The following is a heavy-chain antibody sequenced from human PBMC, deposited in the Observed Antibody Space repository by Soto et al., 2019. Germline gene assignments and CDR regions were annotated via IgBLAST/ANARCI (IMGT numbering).Heavy chain of an antibody. V-gene: IGHV3-30-3*01. D-gene: IGHD5-18*01. J-gene: IGHJ6*02. CDR2: ISYDGNIK. CDR1: GFTFTSYP. Sequence: PGGSLRLSCAASGFTFTSYPMHWVRQAPGKGLEWVAVISYDGNIKYYADSVKGRFTISRDNSKNTLYLQMNSLRTEDTAVYYCAREEYIYGYVVCTGGMDVWGQGTTVTVSS. CDR3: AREEYIYGYVVCTGGMDV.